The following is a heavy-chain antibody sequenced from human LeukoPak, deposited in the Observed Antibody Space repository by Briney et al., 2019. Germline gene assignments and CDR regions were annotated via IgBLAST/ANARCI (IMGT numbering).Heavy chain of an antibody. V-gene: IGHV3-23*01. Sequence: GGSLRLSCAASGFTFSSYAMSWVRQAPGKGLEWVSAISGSRTYYADSVKGRFTISRDNSKNTLYLQMNSLRAEDTAVYYCAKGGYDFWSGPSPFDYWGQGTLVTVSS. D-gene: IGHD3-3*01. CDR2: ISGSRT. J-gene: IGHJ4*02. CDR3: AKGGYDFWSGPSPFDY. CDR1: GFTFSSYA.